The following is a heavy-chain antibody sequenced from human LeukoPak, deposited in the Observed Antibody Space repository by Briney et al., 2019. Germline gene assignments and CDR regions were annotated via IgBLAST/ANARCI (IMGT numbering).Heavy chain of an antibody. J-gene: IGHJ4*02. CDR1: GFTFSSYA. V-gene: IGHV3-30*01. CDR2: ISYDGSNK. CDR3: ARADREDTAIDY. Sequence: GGSLRLSCAASGFTFSSYAMHWVRQAPGKGLEWVAVISYDGSNKYYADSVKGRFTISRDNSKNTLYLQMNSLRGEDTAVYYCARADREDTAIDYWGQGTLVTVSS. D-gene: IGHD5-18*01.